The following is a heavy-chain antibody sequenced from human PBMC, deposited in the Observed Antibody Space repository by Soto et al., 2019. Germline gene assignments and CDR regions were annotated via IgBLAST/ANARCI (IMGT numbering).Heavy chain of an antibody. CDR2: LYYGGST. D-gene: IGHD3-9*01. V-gene: IGHV4-59*01. CDR3: ARGGGVLRYFDWLSRSYYYGMDV. Sequence: LSLTCTVSGGSISTYYWNWIRQPPGKGLEWIGYLYYGGSTNYNPSLESRVTISLDTSKNQISLKLSSVTAADTAVYYCARGGGVLRYFDWLSRSYYYGMDVWGQGTTVTVSS. J-gene: IGHJ6*02. CDR1: GGSISTYY.